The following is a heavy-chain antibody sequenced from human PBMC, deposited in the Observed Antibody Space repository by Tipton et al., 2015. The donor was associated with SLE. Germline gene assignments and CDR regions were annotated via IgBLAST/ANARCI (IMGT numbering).Heavy chain of an antibody. V-gene: IGHV4-38-2*01. CDR2: IYHSGST. J-gene: IGHJ4*02. D-gene: IGHD2/OR15-2a*01. CDR3: ARIRLYYFDY. CDR1: GYFISSVYY. Sequence: TLSLTCAVSGYFISSVYYWGWIRQPPGKGLEWIGSIYHSGSTYYNPSLKSRVTISVDTSKNQFSLKLSSVTAADTAVYYCARIRLYYFDYWGQGTLVTVSS.